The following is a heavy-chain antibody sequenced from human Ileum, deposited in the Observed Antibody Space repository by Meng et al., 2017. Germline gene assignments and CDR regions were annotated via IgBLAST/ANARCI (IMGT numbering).Heavy chain of an antibody. CDR1: GGSVNSGSYY. Sequence: VHLQESGPGLVRPSETLSLTCTVSGGSVNSGSYYWNWIRQPPGKGPEWIAYIYYTGSTNYNPSLKSRVIISADTSKNQFSLKLSSVTAADTAVYYCARAETALDYWGQGTLVTVSS. CDR3: ARAETALDY. D-gene: IGHD5-18*01. J-gene: IGHJ4*02. CDR2: IYYTGST. V-gene: IGHV4-61*01.